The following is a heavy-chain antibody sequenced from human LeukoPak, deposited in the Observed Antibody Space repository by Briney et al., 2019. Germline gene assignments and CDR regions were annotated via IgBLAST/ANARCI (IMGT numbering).Heavy chain of an antibody. CDR3: ARHPGRSNWFGT. V-gene: IGHV4-39*01. CDR2: VHSSGST. CDR1: GGSINSDAYY. J-gene: IGHJ5*02. D-gene: IGHD1-14*01. Sequence: SETLSLTCTVFGGSINSDAYYWDWIRHSPGKGLEWIGNVHSSGSTYYTPSLRGRVTISVDTSRNQFSLRLSSVTAADTAVYYCARHPGRSNWFGTWGQGILVTFSS.